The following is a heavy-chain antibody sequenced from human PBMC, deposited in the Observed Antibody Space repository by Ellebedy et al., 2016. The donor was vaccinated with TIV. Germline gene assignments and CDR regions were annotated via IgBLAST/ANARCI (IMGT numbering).Heavy chain of an antibody. CDR2: INPDSGGT. V-gene: IGHV1-2*02. Sequence: ASVKVSCKTSGYIFTAYYMHWVRQAPGQGLEWMGWINPDSGGTNFAQKFQGRATMTRDTSVNTVYMELSRLQSDDTAVYYCARVLRGTSGMDVWGQGTTVTVS. D-gene: IGHD4/OR15-4a*01. CDR1: GYIFTAYY. CDR3: ARVLRGTSGMDV. J-gene: IGHJ6*02.